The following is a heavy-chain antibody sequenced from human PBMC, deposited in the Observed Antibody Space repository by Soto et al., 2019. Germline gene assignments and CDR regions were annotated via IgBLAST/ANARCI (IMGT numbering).Heavy chain of an antibody. D-gene: IGHD6-13*01. CDR3: ATTSAAAGYNWFDP. Sequence: PGESLKISCKGSGYSFTSYWISWVRQMPGKGLECMGTIDPSDSYTNYSPSFQGHVTISVDKSISTAYLQWSSLKASDTAMFYCATTSAAAGYNWFDPWGQGTLVTVSS. V-gene: IGHV5-10-1*01. J-gene: IGHJ5*02. CDR1: GYSFTSYW. CDR2: IDPSDSYT.